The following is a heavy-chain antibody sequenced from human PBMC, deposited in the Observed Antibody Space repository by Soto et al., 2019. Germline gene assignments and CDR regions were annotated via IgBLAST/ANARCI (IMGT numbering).Heavy chain of an antibody. D-gene: IGHD6-19*01. CDR2: ISGTGGST. J-gene: IGHJ3*02. Sequence: GGSLRLSCAASGFSFSSDAMSWVRQAPGKGPEWVSAISGTGGSTYYADSVKGRFTISRDNSKNTLYLQMNSLRAEDTAVYYCARDSAEQYSSGWYPTGAFDIWGQGTMVTVSS. CDR3: ARDSAEQYSSGWYPTGAFDI. V-gene: IGHV3-23*01. CDR1: GFSFSSDA.